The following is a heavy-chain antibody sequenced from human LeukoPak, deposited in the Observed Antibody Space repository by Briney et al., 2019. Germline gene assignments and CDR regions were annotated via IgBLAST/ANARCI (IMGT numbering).Heavy chain of an antibody. CDR1: GYTFTSYA. CDR2: INTNTGNP. Sequence: ASVKVSCKASGYTFTSYAMNWVRQAPGQGLEWMGWINTNTGNPTFAQGFTGRFVFSLDTSVSTAYLQISSLKAEDTAVYYCARGPRVLRFLEWLSHNWFDPWGQGTLVTVSS. D-gene: IGHD3-3*01. V-gene: IGHV7-4-1*02. J-gene: IGHJ5*02. CDR3: ARGPRVLRFLEWLSHNWFDP.